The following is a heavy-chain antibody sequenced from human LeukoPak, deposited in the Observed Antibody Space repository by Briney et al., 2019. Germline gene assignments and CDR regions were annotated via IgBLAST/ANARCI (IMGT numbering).Heavy chain of an antibody. CDR3: ARGFGMTTVTGFDY. J-gene: IGHJ4*02. CDR1: DGSISSYY. D-gene: IGHD4-17*01. Sequence: SETLSLTCTVSDGSISSYYWSWIRQPPGKGLEWIGYIYYSGSTNYNPSLKSRVTISVDTSKNQFSLKLSSVTAADTAVYYCARGFGMTTVTGFDYWGQGTLVTVSS. V-gene: IGHV4-59*12. CDR2: IYYSGST.